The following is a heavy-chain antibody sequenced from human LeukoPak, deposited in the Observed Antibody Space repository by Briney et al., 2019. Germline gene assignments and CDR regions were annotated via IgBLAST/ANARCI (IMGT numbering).Heavy chain of an antibody. V-gene: IGHV1-2*02. J-gene: IGHJ4*02. Sequence: GAPVKVSCKASGYTFTGYYMHWVRQAPGQGLEWMGWINPNSGGTNYAQKFQGRVTMTRDTSISTAYMELSRLRSDDTAVYYCAREPTYYDILTGYNFFDYWGQGTLVTVSS. D-gene: IGHD3-9*01. CDR2: INPNSGGT. CDR3: AREPTYYDILTGYNFFDY. CDR1: GYTFTGYY.